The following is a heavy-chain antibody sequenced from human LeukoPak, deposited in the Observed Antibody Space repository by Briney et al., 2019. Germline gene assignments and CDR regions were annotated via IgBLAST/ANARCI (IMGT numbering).Heavy chain of an antibody. CDR3: ARDRGEDYYGSGNYLRAFDI. V-gene: IGHV3-21*01. D-gene: IGHD3-10*01. CDR1: GFMFRSYS. Sequence: GGSLRLSCAASGFMFRSYSMNWVRQAPGKGLEWVPSISSSSSYIFYADSVQGRFTISRDNAKKSLSLQMNSLRAEDTAVYYCARDRGEDYYGSGNYLRAFDIWGQGTMVTVSS. CDR2: ISSSSSYI. J-gene: IGHJ3*02.